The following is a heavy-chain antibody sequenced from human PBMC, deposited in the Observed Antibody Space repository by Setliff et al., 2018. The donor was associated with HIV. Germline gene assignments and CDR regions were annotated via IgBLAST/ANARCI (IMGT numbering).Heavy chain of an antibody. CDR2: ISAGGYT. V-gene: IGHV4-4*08. CDR1: GGSISIYY. D-gene: IGHD4-17*01. J-gene: IGHJ3*02. Sequence: SETLSLTCTVSGGSISIYYWSWIRQLPGEGLEWIGRISAGGYTYYNPSLQSRVTISVDTSKNQFSLRLSSLTAADTAVFYCARLDYGGNSGTLAFHIWGQGKLVTVSS. CDR3: ARLDYGGNSGTLAFHI.